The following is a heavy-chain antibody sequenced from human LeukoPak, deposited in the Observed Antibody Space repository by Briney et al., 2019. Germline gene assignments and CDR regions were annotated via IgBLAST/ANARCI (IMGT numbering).Heavy chain of an antibody. CDR1: DVSISSTSYY. J-gene: IGHJ5*02. CDR3: ASRLYYDILTGYYYESFWFDP. V-gene: IGHV4-39*07. D-gene: IGHD3-9*01. Sequence: SETLSLTCTVSDVSISSTSYYWGWIRQPPGKGLEWIGSVYYSGSTYYNPSLKSRVTISVDKSKNQFSLKLSSVTPPDTAVYYCASRLYYDILTGYYYESFWFDPWGQGTLVTVSS. CDR2: VYYSGST.